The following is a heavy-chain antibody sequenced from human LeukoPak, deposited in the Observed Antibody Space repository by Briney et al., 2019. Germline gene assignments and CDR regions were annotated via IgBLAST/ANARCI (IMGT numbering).Heavy chain of an antibody. J-gene: IGHJ4*02. D-gene: IGHD1/OR15-1a*01. CDR2: ISSNGGST. V-gene: IGHV3-64*01. Sequence: PGGSLRLSCAASGFTFSSYAMHWVRQAPGKGLEYVSAISSNGGSTYYANSVKGRFTISRDNSKNTLYLQMNSLRAEDTAVYYCANTRPPGDNWNSIDYWGQGTLVTVSS. CDR1: GFTFSSYA. CDR3: ANTRPPGDNWNSIDY.